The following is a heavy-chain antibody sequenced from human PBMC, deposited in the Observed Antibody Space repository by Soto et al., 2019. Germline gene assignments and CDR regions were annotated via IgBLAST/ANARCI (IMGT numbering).Heavy chain of an antibody. J-gene: IGHJ6*02. D-gene: IGHD2-15*01. Sequence: GGSLRLSCAASGFTFSSYSMNWVRQAPGKGLEWVSSISSSSSYIYYADSVKGRFTISRDNAKNSLYLQMNSLRAEDTAVYYCARDRCSGGSCYSSYYYYGMDVWGQGTTVTVSS. CDR2: ISSSSSYI. CDR1: GFTFSSYS. V-gene: IGHV3-21*01. CDR3: ARDRCSGGSCYSSYYYYGMDV.